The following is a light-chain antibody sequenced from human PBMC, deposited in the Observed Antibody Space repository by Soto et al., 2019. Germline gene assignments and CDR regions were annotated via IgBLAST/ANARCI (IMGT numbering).Light chain of an antibody. CDR2: EVK. Sequence: QSVLTQAASVSGSPGQSITISCTGTSSDIGVYNYVSWYQQHPGKAPKILIYEVKNRPSGVSNRFSGSKSGNTASLTISGLQAEDEADYYCSSYTGKSTVVFGPGTKLTVL. J-gene: IGLJ1*01. CDR1: SSDIGVYNY. V-gene: IGLV2-14*01. CDR3: SSYTGKSTVV.